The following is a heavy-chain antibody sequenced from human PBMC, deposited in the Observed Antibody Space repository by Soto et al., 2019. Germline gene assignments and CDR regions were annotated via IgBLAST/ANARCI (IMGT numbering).Heavy chain of an antibody. CDR2: IWYVGNNK. J-gene: IGHJ4*02. Sequence: SLRLSCAVSGFPVSYYDLSWVRQPPGKGLEWVAVIWYVGNNKYYADSVKGRFTISRDNSKNTLYLQMNSLRAEDTAVYYCPRMPHSSSWYGFDYWGQGTLVTVSS. CDR3: PRMPHSSSWYGFDY. V-gene: IGHV3-33*08. D-gene: IGHD6-13*01. CDR1: GFPVSYYD.